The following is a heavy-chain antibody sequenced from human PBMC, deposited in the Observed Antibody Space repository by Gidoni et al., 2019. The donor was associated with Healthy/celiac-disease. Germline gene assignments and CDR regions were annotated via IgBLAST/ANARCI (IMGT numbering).Heavy chain of an antibody. D-gene: IGHD2-2*01. Sequence: QLQLQESGPGLVKPSETLSLPCTVSGGSLSSSSYYWGWIRQPPGKGLEWIGSIYYSGSTYYNPSIKSRVTISVDTSKNQFSWKRSSVTAADTAVYYCARCGDIVVVPAAMGYWFDPWGQGTLVTVSS. V-gene: IGHV4-39*01. CDR2: IYYSGST. CDR1: GGSLSSSSYY. J-gene: IGHJ5*02. CDR3: ARCGDIVVVPAAMGYWFDP.